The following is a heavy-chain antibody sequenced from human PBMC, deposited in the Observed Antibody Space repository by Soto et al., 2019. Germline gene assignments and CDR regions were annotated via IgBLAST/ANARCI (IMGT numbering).Heavy chain of an antibody. CDR2: INHSGST. J-gene: IGHJ4*02. V-gene: IGHV4-34*01. D-gene: IGHD1-26*01. CDR1: GGSFSGYY. Sequence: SETLSLTCAVYGGSFSGYYWSWIRQPPGKGLEWIGEINHSGSTNYNPSLKSRVTISVDTSKNQFSLKLSSVTAADTAVYYCAREGTRVVGATGSYYFDYWGQGTLVTSPQ. CDR3: AREGTRVVGATGSYYFDY.